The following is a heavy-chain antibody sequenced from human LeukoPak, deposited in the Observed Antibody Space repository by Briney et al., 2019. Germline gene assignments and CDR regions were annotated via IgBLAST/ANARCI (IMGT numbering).Heavy chain of an antibody. Sequence: PSETLSLTCTVSGGSISSYYWSWIRQPPGKGLEWIGYIYYSGSTNYNPSLKSRVTISVDTSKNQSSLKLSSVTAADTAVYYCARDSMGDYFDYWGQGTLVTVSS. D-gene: IGHD3-16*01. V-gene: IGHV4-59*01. CDR1: GGSISSYY. CDR2: IYYSGST. CDR3: ARDSMGDYFDY. J-gene: IGHJ4*02.